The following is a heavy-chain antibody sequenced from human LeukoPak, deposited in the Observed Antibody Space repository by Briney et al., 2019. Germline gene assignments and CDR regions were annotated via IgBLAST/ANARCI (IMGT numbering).Heavy chain of an antibody. CDR3: ARAQYYSDSTGYYYLHY. D-gene: IGHD3-22*01. CDR2: ISSSSSTI. V-gene: IGHV3-48*01. Sequence: GRSLRLSCVGSGFTFSSYHMNWVRQAPGKGLEWVSYISSSSSTIYYADSVKGRFTISRDNAKNSLYLQTNSLRAEDTAVYYCARAQYYSDSTGYYYLHYWGQGTLVTVSS. CDR1: GFTFSSYH. J-gene: IGHJ4*02.